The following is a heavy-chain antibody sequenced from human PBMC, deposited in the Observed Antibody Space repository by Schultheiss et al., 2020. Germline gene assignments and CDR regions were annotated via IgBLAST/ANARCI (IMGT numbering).Heavy chain of an antibody. J-gene: IGHJ6*03. CDR2: FDPEDGET. Sequence: ASVKVSCKVSGYTLTELSMHWVRQAPGKGLEWMGGFDPEDGETIYAQKFQGRVTMTEDTSTDTAYMELSSLRSEDTAVYYCATEGGYIYYYGSGSYYHYYYYMDVWGKGTTVTVSS. CDR3: ATEGGYIYYYGSGSYYHYYYYMDV. D-gene: IGHD3-10*01. V-gene: IGHV1-24*01. CDR1: GYTLTELS.